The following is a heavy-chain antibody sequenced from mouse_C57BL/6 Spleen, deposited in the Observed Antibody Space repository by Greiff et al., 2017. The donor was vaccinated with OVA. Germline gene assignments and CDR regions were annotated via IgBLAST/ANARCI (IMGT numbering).Heavy chain of an antibody. Sequence: VHLVESGAELVRPGASVTLSCKASGYTFTDYEMHWVKQTPVHGLEWIGAIDPETGGTAYNQKFKGKAILTADKSSSTAYMELRSLTSEDSAVYYCTTYTTGFAYWGQGTLVTVSA. CDR2: IDPETGGT. CDR1: GYTFTDYE. D-gene: IGHD1-1*01. V-gene: IGHV1-15*01. J-gene: IGHJ3*01. CDR3: TTYTTGFAY.